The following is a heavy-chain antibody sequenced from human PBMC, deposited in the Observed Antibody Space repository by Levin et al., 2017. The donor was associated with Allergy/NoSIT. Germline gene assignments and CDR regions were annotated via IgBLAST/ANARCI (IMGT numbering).Heavy chain of an antibody. CDR3: APLAVAADYFDY. D-gene: IGHD6-19*01. CDR1: GFTFDSYA. J-gene: IGHJ4*02. CDR2: ISGSGGST. V-gene: IGHV3-23*01. Sequence: GESLKISCAASGFTFDSYAMSWVRQAPGKGLEWVSAISGSGGSTYYADSVKGRFTISRDNSKNTLYLQMNSLRAEDTAVYYCAPLAVAADYFDYWGQGTLVTVSS.